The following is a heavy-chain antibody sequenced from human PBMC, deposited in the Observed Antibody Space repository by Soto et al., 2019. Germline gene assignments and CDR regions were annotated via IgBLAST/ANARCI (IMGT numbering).Heavy chain of an antibody. J-gene: IGHJ4*02. CDR1: GFTFSDYA. CDR2: VSHDGRNT. V-gene: IGHV3-30*18. D-gene: IGHD6-19*01. CDR3: AKGVRQWLVTSDFNY. Sequence: VQLVESGGGVVQPGRSLRLSCAASGFTFSDYAMHWVRQAPGKGLEWVAVVSHDGRNTDYADSVKGPFTISRDSSKNTVSLEMTSLRAEDTAVYYCAKGVRQWLVTSDFNYWGQGALVTVSS.